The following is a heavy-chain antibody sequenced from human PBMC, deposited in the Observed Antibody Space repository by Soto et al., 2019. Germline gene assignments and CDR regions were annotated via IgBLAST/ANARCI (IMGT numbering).Heavy chain of an antibody. J-gene: IGHJ4*01. Sequence: SVKVSCKASGYTFTSYYMHWVRQAPGQGLEWMGRIIPILGIANYAQKFQGRVTITADKSTSTAYMELSSLRSEDTAVYYCARDRGDYCSSTSCYARFDYWGQGTLVTVSS. CDR3: ARDRGDYCSSTSCYARFDY. D-gene: IGHD2-2*01. CDR2: IIPILGIA. V-gene: IGHV1-69*04. CDR1: GYTFTSYY.